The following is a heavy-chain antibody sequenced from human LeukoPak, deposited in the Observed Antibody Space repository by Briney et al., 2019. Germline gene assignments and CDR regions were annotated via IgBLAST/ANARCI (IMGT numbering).Heavy chain of an antibody. D-gene: IGHD3-10*01. J-gene: IGHJ6*04. V-gene: IGHV1-69*13. Sequence: GASVKVSCKASGGTFSSYAISWVRQPPGQGLEWMGGIIPIFGTANYAQKFQGRVTITADESTSTAYMELSSLRSEDTAVYYCATEFGELDYYYYGMDVWGKGTTVTVSS. CDR3: ATEFGELDYYYYGMDV. CDR1: GGTFSSYA. CDR2: IIPIFGTA.